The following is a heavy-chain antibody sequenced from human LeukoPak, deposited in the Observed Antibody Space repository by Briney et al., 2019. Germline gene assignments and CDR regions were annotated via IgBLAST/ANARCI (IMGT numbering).Heavy chain of an antibody. CDR2: ISGSGGTT. CDR3: AKGHGLYSSNWYDYYYTDV. CDR1: GFSFSNHA. J-gene: IGHJ6*03. D-gene: IGHD6-13*01. V-gene: IGHV3-23*01. Sequence: HTGGSLRLSCAASGFSFSNHAMSWVRQAPGKGLKWVSAISGSGGTTYYADSVKGRFTISRDNSNNTLYLQMNSLRAEDTAVYYCAKGHGLYSSNWYDYYYTDVWGKGTTVTVSS.